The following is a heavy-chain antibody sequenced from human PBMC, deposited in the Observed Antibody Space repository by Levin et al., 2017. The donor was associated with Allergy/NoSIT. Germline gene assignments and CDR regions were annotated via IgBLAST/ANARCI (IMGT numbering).Heavy chain of an antibody. Sequence: LSLTCATSGFTFNNSAMSWVRQAPGKGLEWVSAISGSGSTTYYADSVKGRFTISRDNSKNTVYLQLNSLRAGDTALYYCAREEWFGGGYYFDYWGQGILVTVSS. J-gene: IGHJ4*02. V-gene: IGHV3-23*01. CDR3: AREEWFGGGYYFDY. CDR2: ISGSGSTT. CDR1: GFTFNNSA. D-gene: IGHD3-3*01.